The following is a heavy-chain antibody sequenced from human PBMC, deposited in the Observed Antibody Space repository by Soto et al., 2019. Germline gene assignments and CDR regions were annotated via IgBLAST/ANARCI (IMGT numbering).Heavy chain of an antibody. CDR1: GGTFSSYA. CDR2: IIPIFGTA. CDR3: AREVKVVVAANGAFDI. Sequence: SVKVSCKASGGTFSSYAISWVREAPGQGLEWMGGIIPIFGTANYAQKFQGRVTITADESTSTAYMELSSLRSEDTAVYYCAREVKVVVAANGAFDIWGQGTMVTVSS. J-gene: IGHJ3*02. D-gene: IGHD2-15*01. V-gene: IGHV1-69*01.